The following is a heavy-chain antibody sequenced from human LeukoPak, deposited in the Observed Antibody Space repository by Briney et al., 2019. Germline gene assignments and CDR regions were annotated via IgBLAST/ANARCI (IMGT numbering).Heavy chain of an antibody. J-gene: IGHJ3*02. CDR3: ARDSRHSSSPGDAFDI. Sequence: PVASVKVSCKASGGTFSSYAISWVRQAPGQGLEWMGGIIPIFGTANYAQKFQGRVTITTDESTSTAYMELSSLRSEDTAVYYCARDSRHSSSPGDAFDIWGQGTMVTVSS. V-gene: IGHV1-69*05. CDR2: IIPIFGTA. D-gene: IGHD6-6*01. CDR1: GGTFSSYA.